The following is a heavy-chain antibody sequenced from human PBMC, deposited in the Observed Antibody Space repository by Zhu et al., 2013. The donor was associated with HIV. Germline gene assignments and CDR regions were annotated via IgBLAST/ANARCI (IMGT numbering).Heavy chain of an antibody. V-gene: IGHV1-3*01. CDR3: AKDSWVTLFYFDN. Sequence: QVQLVQSGAEVKRPGASVKVSCKTSGYTFSDYSMHWLRQAPGQGPEWMGWIDAANDNIKYSQKFQDRVTISADTSASTVYMELSSLRSEDTAVYYCAKDSWVTLFYFDNWGQGTPVTVSS. CDR2: IDAANDNI. CDR1: GYTFSDYS. D-gene: IGHD5-18*01. J-gene: IGHJ4*02.